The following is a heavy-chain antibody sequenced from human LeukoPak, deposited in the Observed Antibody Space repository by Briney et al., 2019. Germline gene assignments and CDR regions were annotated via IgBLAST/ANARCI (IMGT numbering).Heavy chain of an antibody. CDR1: AGSISGYY. CDR3: ARAPGSYYDY. J-gene: IGHJ4*02. V-gene: IGHV4-59*01. CDR2: IYYSGGT. Sequence: PSETLSLTCTVSAGSISGYYWGWIRQPPGKGLEWIGYIYYSGGTNYNPSLKSRVTISLDTSKNQFSLKLNSVTAADTAVYFCARAPGSYYDYWGQGTLATVSS. D-gene: IGHD1-26*01.